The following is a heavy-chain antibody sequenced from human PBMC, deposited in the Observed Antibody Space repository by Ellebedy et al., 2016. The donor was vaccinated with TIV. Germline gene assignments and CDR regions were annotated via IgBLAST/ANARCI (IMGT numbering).Heavy chain of an antibody. CDR1: GGSISSGDYY. J-gene: IGHJ4*02. D-gene: IGHD2-2*03. V-gene: IGHV4-30-4*01. CDR2: IYYSGST. Sequence: MPSETLSLTCTVSGGSISSGDYYWSWIRQPPGKGLEWIGYIYYSGSTYYNPSLKSRVTISVDTSKNQFSLKLSSVTAADTAVYYCGSGYLAPYYFDYWGQGTLVTVSS. CDR3: GSGYLAPYYFDY.